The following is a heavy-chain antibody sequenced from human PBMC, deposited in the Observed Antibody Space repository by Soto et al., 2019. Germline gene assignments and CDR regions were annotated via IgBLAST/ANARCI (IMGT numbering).Heavy chain of an antibody. V-gene: IGHV3-21*02. CDR1: GFTFASYH. CDR3: ARGYCGGVGCYLRRDAFDV. Sequence: EVQLVESGGGLVMPGGSLRLSCAASGFTFASYHMSWVRQAPGTALDWVSSINPSSSHIYYADSVRGVFTISTDGSINAFYLHMTALRPEDVALYYCARGYCGGVGCYLRRDAFDVWGQGTAVMVSS. CDR2: INPSSSHI. J-gene: IGHJ3*01. D-gene: IGHD2-15*01.